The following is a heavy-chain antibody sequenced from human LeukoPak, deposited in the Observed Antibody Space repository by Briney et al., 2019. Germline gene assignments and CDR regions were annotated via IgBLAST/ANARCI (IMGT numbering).Heavy chain of an antibody. CDR2: IEGDGSTT. Sequence: PGESLRLSCVASGFTLSSYWMHWVRQAPGKGLVLVSRIEGDGSTTSYADSVKGRFTISRDNAKNTLYLQLNNLRAEDTAVYYCTRGYGSGSSLPFDYWGQGTLVTVSS. V-gene: IGHV3-74*01. CDR3: TRGYGSGSSLPFDY. D-gene: IGHD3-10*01. J-gene: IGHJ4*02. CDR1: GFTLSSYW.